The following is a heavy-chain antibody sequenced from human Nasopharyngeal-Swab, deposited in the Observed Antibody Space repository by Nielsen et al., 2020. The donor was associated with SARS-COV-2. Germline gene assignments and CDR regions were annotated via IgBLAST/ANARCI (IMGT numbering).Heavy chain of an antibody. D-gene: IGHD3-22*01. CDR1: GFTFSDYY. CDR3: AISSGYYYPGFDY. CDR2: ISSSGSTI. V-gene: IGHV3-11*01. J-gene: IGHJ4*02. Sequence: GSLRLSCAASGFTFSDYYMSWIRQAPGKGLEWVSYISSSGSTIYYADSEKGRFTISRDNAKNSLYLQMNSLRAEDTAVYYCAISSGYYYPGFDYWGQGTLVTVSS.